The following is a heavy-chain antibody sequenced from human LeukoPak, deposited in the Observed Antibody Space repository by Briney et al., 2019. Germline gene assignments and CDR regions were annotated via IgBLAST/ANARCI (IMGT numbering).Heavy chain of an antibody. Sequence: GASVKVSCKASGYTFINYVINWVRQATGQGLEWMGWMNPNSGNTDYAQKFQGRVTMTRNTSISTAYMDLTSLRVEDTAVYYCTREDYYGSGSFSNWFDPWGQGTLVTVSS. CDR3: TREDYYGSGSFSNWFDP. D-gene: IGHD3-10*01. CDR2: MNPNSGNT. CDR1: GYTFINYV. J-gene: IGHJ5*02. V-gene: IGHV1-8*01.